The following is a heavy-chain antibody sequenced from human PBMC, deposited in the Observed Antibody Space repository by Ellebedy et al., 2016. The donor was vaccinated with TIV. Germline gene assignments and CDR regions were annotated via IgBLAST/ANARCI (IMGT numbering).Heavy chain of an antibody. CDR1: GYTFTGYY. V-gene: IGHV1-2*02. J-gene: IGHJ4*02. CDR3: ARGGELGYCSSTSCPPVDY. Sequence: ASVKVSCXASGYTFTGYYMHWVRQAPGQGLEWMGWINPNSGGTNYAQKFQGRVTMTRATSISTAYMELSRLRSDDTAVYYFARGGELGYCSSTSCPPVDYWGQGTLVTVSS. CDR2: INPNSGGT. D-gene: IGHD2-2*01.